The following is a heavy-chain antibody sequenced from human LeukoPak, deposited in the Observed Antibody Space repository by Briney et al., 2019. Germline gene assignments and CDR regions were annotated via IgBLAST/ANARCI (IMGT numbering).Heavy chain of an antibody. J-gene: IGHJ3*02. CDR3: ARERDEEALGAFDI. D-gene: IGHD7-27*01. Sequence: ASVKVSCKASGYTFAGYYMHWVRQAPGQGLEWMGWINPNSGGPNYAQKFQGRVTMTRDTSISTAYMELSRLRSDDTAVYYCARERDEEALGAFDIWGQGTMVTVSS. CDR2: INPNSGGP. CDR1: GYTFAGYY. V-gene: IGHV1-2*02.